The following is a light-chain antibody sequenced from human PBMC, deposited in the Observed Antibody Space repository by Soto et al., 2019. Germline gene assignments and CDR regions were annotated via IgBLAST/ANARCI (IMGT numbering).Light chain of an antibody. CDR2: AAS. CDR3: QQAFSFPLT. J-gene: IGKJ4*01. V-gene: IGKV1-12*01. Sequence: DIQMTQSPSSVSAYVGDRVTITCRASQVIGTWLAWFQQRPGKAPKLLISAASSLRSGVPTRFSGSGSGTDFSLTISSLQPEDFATYYCQQAFSFPLTFGGGTKVDIK. CDR1: QVIGTW.